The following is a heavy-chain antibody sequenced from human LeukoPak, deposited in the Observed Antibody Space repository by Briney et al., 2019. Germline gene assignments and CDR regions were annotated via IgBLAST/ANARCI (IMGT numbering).Heavy chain of an antibody. CDR3: ARSHCSGGSCYLPLDY. Sequence: PSETLSLTCAVSGGSISSGGYAGSWIRQPPGKGLEWIGYINHSGSTYYNPSLKSRVTISVDRSKNQFSLKLSSVTAADTAVYYCARSHCSGGSCYLPLDYWGQGTLVTVSS. J-gene: IGHJ4*02. V-gene: IGHV4-30-2*01. CDR1: GGSISSGGYA. CDR2: INHSGST. D-gene: IGHD2-15*01.